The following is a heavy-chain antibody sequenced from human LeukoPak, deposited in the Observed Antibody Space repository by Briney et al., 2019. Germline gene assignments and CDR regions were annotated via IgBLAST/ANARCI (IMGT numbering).Heavy chain of an antibody. CDR2: INPNSGGT. CDR3: ARAGYSSSWYWFDP. Sequence: ASVKVSCKASGYTFTGYYMHWVRQAPGQGLEWMGRINPNSGGTNYAQKFQGRVTMTRDTSISTAYMELSRLRSDDTAVYYCARAGYSSSWYWFDPWGQGTLVSVSS. D-gene: IGHD6-13*01. CDR1: GYTFTGYY. J-gene: IGHJ5*02. V-gene: IGHV1-2*06.